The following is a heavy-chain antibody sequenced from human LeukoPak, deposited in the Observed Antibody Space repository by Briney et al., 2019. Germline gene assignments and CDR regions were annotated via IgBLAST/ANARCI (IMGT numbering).Heavy chain of an antibody. J-gene: IGHJ4*02. CDR1: GGSIGSYY. V-gene: IGHV4-59*01. CDR3: ARWIGDYGDY. D-gene: IGHD2-2*03. CDR2: IYYSGST. Sequence: PSETLSLTCTVSGGSIGSYYWSWIRQPPGKGLEWIGYIYYSGSTNYNPSLKSRATISVDTSKNQFSLKLSSVTAADTAVYYCARWIGDYGDYWGQGTLVTVSS.